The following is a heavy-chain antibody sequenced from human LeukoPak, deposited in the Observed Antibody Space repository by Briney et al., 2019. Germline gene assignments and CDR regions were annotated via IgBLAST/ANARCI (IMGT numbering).Heavy chain of an antibody. V-gene: IGHV3-74*01. J-gene: IGHJ2*01. CDR1: GFTFSSYW. CDR3: ARDPGSYAHDWYFDL. Sequence: PGGSLRLSCVASGFTFSSYWMYWVRQAPAKGLVWVSRINTEGKTTHYADSVKGRFIISRDNAKNTPYLEMNSLRAEDTAVYYCARDPGSYAHDWYFDLWGRGTLVTVSS. CDR2: INTEGKTT. D-gene: IGHD1-26*01.